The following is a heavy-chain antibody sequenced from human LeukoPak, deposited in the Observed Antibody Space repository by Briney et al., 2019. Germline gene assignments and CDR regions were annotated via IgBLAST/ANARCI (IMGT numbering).Heavy chain of an antibody. Sequence: PSETLSLTCAVSGDSSSSHYWTWIRQSPGTGLEWIGYISHIGRTNYNPSLKSRVTISIDTSKNQLSLKLRSVTAADTAVYYCARDLVTVTKGFDIWGQGTMVSVSS. CDR3: ARDLVTVTKGFDI. D-gene: IGHD4-17*01. V-gene: IGHV4-59*11. J-gene: IGHJ3*02. CDR1: GDSSSSHY. CDR2: ISHIGRT.